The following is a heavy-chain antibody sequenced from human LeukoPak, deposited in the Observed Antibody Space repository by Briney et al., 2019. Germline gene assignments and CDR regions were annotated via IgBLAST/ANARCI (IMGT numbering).Heavy chain of an antibody. CDR2: IYPGDSDT. CDR1: GYSFTSDW. CDR3: ARLVATIITGPYYYYMDV. Sequence: GEPLKISCKGSGYSFTSDWIGWGRQMPGKGLEWMGIIYPGDSDTRYSPSFQGQVTISADKSIRPAYLQWSSLKASDTAMYYCARLVATIITGPYYYYMDVWGKGTTVTVSS. J-gene: IGHJ6*03. V-gene: IGHV5-51*01. D-gene: IGHD5-12*01.